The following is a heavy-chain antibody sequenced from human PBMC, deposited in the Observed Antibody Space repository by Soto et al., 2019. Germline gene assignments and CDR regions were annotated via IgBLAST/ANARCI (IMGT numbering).Heavy chain of an antibody. V-gene: IGHV3-11*01. CDR1: GFTFSDYY. CDR3: ASSLYSSSWYSIGYMDV. D-gene: IGHD6-13*01. CDR2: ISSSGSTI. J-gene: IGHJ6*03. Sequence: GGSLRLSCAASGFTFSDYYMSWIRQAPGKGLEWVSYISSSGSTIYYADSVKGRFTISRDNAKNSLYLQMNSLRAEDTAVYYCASSLYSSSWYSIGYMDVWGKGTTVTVSS.